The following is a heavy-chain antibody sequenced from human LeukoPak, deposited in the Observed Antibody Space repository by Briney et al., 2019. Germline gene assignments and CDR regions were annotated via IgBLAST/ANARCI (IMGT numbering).Heavy chain of an antibody. CDR3: ARDKGALISRSITIFGVVPENWLDP. CDR2: INPSGGST. Sequence: ASVKVSCKASGYTFTSYYMHRVRQAPGQGLEWMGIINPSGGSTSYAQKFQGRVTMTRDTYTSTVYMELSSLRSEDTAVYYCARDKGALISRSITIFGVVPENWLDPWGQGTLVTVSS. CDR1: GYTFTSYY. D-gene: IGHD3-3*01. V-gene: IGHV1-46*01. J-gene: IGHJ5*02.